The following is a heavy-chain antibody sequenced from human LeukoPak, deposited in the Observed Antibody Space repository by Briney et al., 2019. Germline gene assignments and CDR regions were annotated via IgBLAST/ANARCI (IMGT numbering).Heavy chain of an antibody. CDR2: IYYSGST. V-gene: IGHV4-59*01. CDR3: ARLSPQARHFDY. Sequence: SETLSLTCTVSGGSISSYYWSWIRQPPGKGLEWIGYIYYSGSTNYNPSLRSRVTISVDTSKNQFSLKLSSVTAADTAVYYCARLSPQARHFDYWGQGTLVTVSS. CDR1: GGSISSYY. J-gene: IGHJ4*02.